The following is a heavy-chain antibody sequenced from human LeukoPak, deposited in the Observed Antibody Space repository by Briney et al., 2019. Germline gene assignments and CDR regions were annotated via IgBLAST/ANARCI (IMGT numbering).Heavy chain of an antibody. Sequence: SETLSLTCTVSGGSISSSSYYWGWIRQPPGKGLEWIGSIYYSGSTYYNPSLKSRVTISVDTSKNQFSLKLSSVTAADTAVYYCASHGSGTAGFDYWGQGTLVTVSS. CDR1: GGSISSSSYY. J-gene: IGHJ4*02. D-gene: IGHD3-10*01. V-gene: IGHV4-39*07. CDR3: ASHGSGTAGFDY. CDR2: IYYSGST.